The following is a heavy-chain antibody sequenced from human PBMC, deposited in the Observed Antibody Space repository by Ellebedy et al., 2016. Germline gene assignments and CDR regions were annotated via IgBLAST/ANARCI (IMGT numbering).Heavy chain of an antibody. CDR3: VKDVDSSGYYLDY. V-gene: IGHV3-9*01. J-gene: IGHJ4*02. CDR2: ISWNSGSI. CDR1: GFTFDDYA. Sequence: SLKISCAASGFTFDDYAMHWVRQAPGKGLEWVSGISWNSGSIGYADSVKGRFTISRDNAKNSLYLQMNSLRAEDTALYYCVKDVDSSGYYLDYWGQGTLVTVSP. D-gene: IGHD6-19*01.